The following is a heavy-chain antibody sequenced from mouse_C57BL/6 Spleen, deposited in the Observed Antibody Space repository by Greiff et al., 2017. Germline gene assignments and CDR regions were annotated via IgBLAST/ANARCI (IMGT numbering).Heavy chain of an antibody. J-gene: IGHJ2*01. CDR1: GYTFTDYY. V-gene: IGHV1-76*01. Sequence: QVQLQQSGAELVRPGASVKLSCKASGYTFTDYYINWVKQRPGQGLEWIARIYPGSGNTYYNEKFKGKATLTAEKSSSTAYMQLSSLTSEDSAVYFCARRSYGSSYIFDYWGQGTTLTVSS. D-gene: IGHD1-1*01. CDR2: IYPGSGNT. CDR3: ARRSYGSSYIFDY.